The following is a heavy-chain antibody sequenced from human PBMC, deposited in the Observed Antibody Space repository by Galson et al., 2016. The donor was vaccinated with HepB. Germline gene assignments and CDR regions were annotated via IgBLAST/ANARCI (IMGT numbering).Heavy chain of an antibody. CDR1: GLSYDFQA. J-gene: IGHJ4*02. CDR3: ANARRWLVYDY. Sequence: SLRLSCAASGLSYDFQAMSWVRQAPGKGLEWVSSIRGSVPITTYADSVKGRFAISRDNSTNTMYLQMNSLKVEDTAVYYCANARRWLVYDYWGQGALVTVSS. D-gene: IGHD6-19*01. CDR2: IRGSVPIT. V-gene: IGHV3-23*01.